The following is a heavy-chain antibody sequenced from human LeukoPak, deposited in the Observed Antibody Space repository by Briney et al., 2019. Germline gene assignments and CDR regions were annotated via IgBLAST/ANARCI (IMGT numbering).Heavy chain of an antibody. CDR2: INCNGGGT. CDR3: ARDYGPYPGCSWFDP. D-gene: IGHD2-21*01. CDR1: GYTFTGYY. V-gene: IGHV1-2*06. Sequence: ASVKVSCKASGYTFTGYYIHWVRQAPGQGLEWMGRINCNGGGTSYAQKFQGRVTMTRDTFISTAYMELDRLTSDDTAVYYCARDYGPYPGCSWFDPWGQGTLVTVSS. J-gene: IGHJ5*02.